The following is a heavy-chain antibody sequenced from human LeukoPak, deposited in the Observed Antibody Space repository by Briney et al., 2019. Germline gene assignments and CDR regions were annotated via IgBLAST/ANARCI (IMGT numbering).Heavy chain of an antibody. Sequence: PGGSLRLSCATGFTFSSFSMHWVRQAPGKGLEWVAVISYDGSNKYYADSVKGRFTISRDNSKNTLYLQMNSLRTEDAAVYYCAKGRVGANGYYYYGMDVWGQGTTVTLSS. J-gene: IGHJ6*02. CDR2: ISYDGSNK. V-gene: IGHV3-30*18. CDR1: GFTFSSFS. D-gene: IGHD1-26*01. CDR3: AKGRVGANGYYYYGMDV.